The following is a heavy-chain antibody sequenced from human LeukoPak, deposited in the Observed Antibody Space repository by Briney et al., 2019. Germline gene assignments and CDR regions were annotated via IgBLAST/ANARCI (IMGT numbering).Heavy chain of an antibody. CDR2: ISSSCSTF. CDR1: GFTFSDYY. CDR3: AREIIPLRYYSSAMDV. Sequence: GGSLRLSCAASGFTFSDYYISWIRQAPGNRLEWDSYISSSCSTFYYADTVRGRFPSPRHKDINSLYLQINSLRAEYTDVYYCAREIIPLRYYSSAMDVWGQGTTATVSS. J-gene: IGHJ6*02. V-gene: IGHV3-11*01. D-gene: IGHD2-15*01.